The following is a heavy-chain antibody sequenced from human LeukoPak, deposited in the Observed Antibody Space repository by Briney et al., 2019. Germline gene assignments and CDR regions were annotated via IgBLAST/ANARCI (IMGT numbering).Heavy chain of an antibody. D-gene: IGHD6-13*01. J-gene: IGHJ5*02. V-gene: IGHV3-23*01. Sequence: GGSLRLSCAASAFTFSSFAMSWVRQAPGKGLGWVSLVSSSGGRTYYTDSVKGRFTISRDNSKNTLYLQMNTLRAEDTAVYYCARASSSDSDVLDWFDPWGQGTLVTVSS. CDR1: AFTFSSFA. CDR3: ARASSSDSDVLDWFDP. CDR2: VSSSGGRT.